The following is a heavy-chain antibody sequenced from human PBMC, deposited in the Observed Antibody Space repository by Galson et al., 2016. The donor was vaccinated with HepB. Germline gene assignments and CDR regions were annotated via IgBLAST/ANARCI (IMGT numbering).Heavy chain of an antibody. CDR2: ISDTGII. Sequence: SLRLSCAVSGFSFNNYGMIWVRQAPGKGLEWVSGISDTGIIHYADSVKGRFTISRETSKNNLYLQMNTLRAGDTAVYYCAKDIAGSNGWGRPGRNDYWGQGTLVSVSS. V-gene: IGHV3-23*01. CDR1: GFSFNNYG. CDR3: AKDIAGSNGWGRPGRNDY. J-gene: IGHJ4*02. D-gene: IGHD6-19*01.